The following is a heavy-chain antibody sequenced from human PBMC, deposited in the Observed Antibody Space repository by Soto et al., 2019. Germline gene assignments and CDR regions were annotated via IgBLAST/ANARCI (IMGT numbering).Heavy chain of an antibody. CDR2: MNPGSCDT. CDR1: GYSXSNND. Sequence: SXKVSCKASGYSXSNNDVGLVRQATGQGLEWMGWMNPGSCDTGYAQKFQGRVTMTSDISIATAYMELSSLRSDDTAIYYFARMETFGSLNWFDPWGQGTLGTVS. CDR3: ARMETFGSLNWFDP. J-gene: IGHJ5*02. V-gene: IGHV1-8*01. D-gene: IGHD3-16*01.